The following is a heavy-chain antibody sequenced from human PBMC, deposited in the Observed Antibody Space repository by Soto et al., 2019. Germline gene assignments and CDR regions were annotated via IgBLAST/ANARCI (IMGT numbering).Heavy chain of an antibody. V-gene: IGHV3-23*01. J-gene: IGHJ4*02. CDR3: AKDWYFDHDSRGYLFDN. CDR1: GFTCNIYA. D-gene: IGHD3-22*01. Sequence: EVQLLESGGDLIQPGGSLRLSCAASGFTCNIYAMACVRQAPGKGLEWVSAISRYGDFTYYADSADARFTISRDNSKNALYLQINRMRAEDTALYYCAKDWYFDHDSRGYLFDNWGQGTLVSVSS. CDR2: ISRYGDFT.